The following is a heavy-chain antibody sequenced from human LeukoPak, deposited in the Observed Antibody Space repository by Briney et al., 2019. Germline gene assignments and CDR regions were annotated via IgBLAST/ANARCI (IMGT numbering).Heavy chain of an antibody. Sequence: GGSLRLSCAASGFSLSSDAMSWVRQAPGEGLEWVSSISGSGRSTHYADSVEGRFTISRDNSKNRLYLKMDSLRAEDTAVYYCAKDKEGTLLQPSYYFDSWGQGTLVTVSS. CDR2: ISGSGRST. V-gene: IGHV3-23*01. D-gene: IGHD1-1*01. CDR1: GFSLSSDA. CDR3: AKDKEGTLLQPSYYFDS. J-gene: IGHJ4*02.